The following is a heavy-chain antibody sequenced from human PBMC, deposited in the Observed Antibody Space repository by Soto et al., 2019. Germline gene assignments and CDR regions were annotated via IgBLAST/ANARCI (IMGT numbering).Heavy chain of an antibody. D-gene: IGHD3-9*01. J-gene: IGHJ6*02. CDR2: IYYSGST. CDR3: ARVAQYYDILTGFTYYYGMDV. CDR1: GGSVSSGSYY. Sequence: QVQLQESGPGLVKPSETLSLTCTVSGGSVSSGSYYWSWIRQPPGKGLEWIGYIYYSGSTNYNPAPQSRVTLSVDTYKNHFSLKLSSVTAADTAVYYCARVAQYYDILTGFTYYYGMDVWGQGTTVTVSS. V-gene: IGHV4-61*01.